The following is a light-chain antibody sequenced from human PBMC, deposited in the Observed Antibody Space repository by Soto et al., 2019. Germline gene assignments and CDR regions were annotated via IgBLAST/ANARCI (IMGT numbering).Light chain of an antibody. CDR2: GNS. J-gene: IGLJ2*01. CDR1: SSNIGAGYD. V-gene: IGLV1-40*01. Sequence: QSVLTQPTSVSGATGQRVTISCTGSSSNIGAGYDVHWYQQLPGTAPKLLIYGNSNRPSGVPDRFPGSKSGTSASLAITGLQAEDEADYYCQSYDSSLSGVVFGGGTKLTV. CDR3: QSYDSSLSGVV.